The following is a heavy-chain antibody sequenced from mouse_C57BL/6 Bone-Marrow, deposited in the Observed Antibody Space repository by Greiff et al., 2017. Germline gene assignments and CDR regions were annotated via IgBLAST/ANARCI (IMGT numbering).Heavy chain of an antibody. J-gene: IGHJ4*01. V-gene: IGHV5-17*01. D-gene: IGHD2-3*01. Sequence: EVQGVESGGGLVKPGGSLKLSCAASGFTFSDYGMHWVRQAPEKGLEWVAYISSGSSTIYYADTVKGRFTISRDNAKNTLFLQMTSLRSEDTAMYYCARRWLLRRGYAMDYWGQGTSVTVSS. CDR3: ARRWLLRRGYAMDY. CDR2: ISSGSSTI. CDR1: GFTFSDYG.